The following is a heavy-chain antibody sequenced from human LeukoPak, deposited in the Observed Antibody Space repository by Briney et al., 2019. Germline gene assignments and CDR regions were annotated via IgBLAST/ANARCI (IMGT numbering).Heavy chain of an antibody. CDR2: ITPTFGTA. CDR1: GGTFSRFT. J-gene: IGHJ4*02. V-gene: IGHV1-69*01. Sequence: SVTVSCKASGGTFSRFTISWVRQAPGQGFEWMGGITPTFGTANFAQKFQGRVSITADESTSTASMELSSLRSEDTAVYYCAREWGLESSGYYYAYWGQGTLSPSPQ. D-gene: IGHD3-22*01. CDR3: AREWGLESSGYYYAY.